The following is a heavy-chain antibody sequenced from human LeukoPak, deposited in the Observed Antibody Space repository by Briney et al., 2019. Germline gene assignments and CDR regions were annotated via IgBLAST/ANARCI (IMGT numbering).Heavy chain of an antibody. D-gene: IGHD4-17*01. Sequence: SETLSLTCTVSGASISSYYWSWIRQPAGKGLEWIGYIYYSGSTNYNPSLKSRVTISVDTSKNQFSLKLSSVTAADTAVYYCARVNGDYSNWFDPWGQGTLVTVSS. CDR2: IYYSGST. CDR3: ARVNGDYSNWFDP. J-gene: IGHJ5*02. CDR1: GASISSYY. V-gene: IGHV4-59*01.